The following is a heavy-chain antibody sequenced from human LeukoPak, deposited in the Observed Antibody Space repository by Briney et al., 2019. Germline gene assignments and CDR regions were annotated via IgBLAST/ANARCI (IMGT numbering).Heavy chain of an antibody. J-gene: IGHJ6*03. CDR1: GFTFSSYW. V-gene: IGHV3-74*01. D-gene: IGHD5-12*01. CDR2: INSDGSST. CDR3: XXXVATIDYYYYMDV. Sequence: GGSLRLSCAASGFTFSSYWMHWVRQAPGKGLVWVSRINSDGSSTSYADSVKGRFTISRDNAKNTLYLQMNSLRAEDTAVYYCXXXVATIDYYYYMDVWGKGTTVTISS.